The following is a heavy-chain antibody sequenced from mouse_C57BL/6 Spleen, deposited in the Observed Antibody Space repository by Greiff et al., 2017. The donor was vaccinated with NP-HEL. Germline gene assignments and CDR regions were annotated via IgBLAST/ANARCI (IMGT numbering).Heavy chain of an antibody. D-gene: IGHD2-1*01. J-gene: IGHJ3*01. CDR2: IDPSDSYT. Sequence: QVQLKQSGAELVRPGTSVKLSCKASGYTFTSYWMHWVKQRPGQGLEWIGVIDPSDSYTNYNQKFKGKATLTVDTSSSTAYMQLSSLTSEDSAVYYCARGGNYGAYWGQGTLVTVSA. CDR3: ARGGNYGAY. V-gene: IGHV1-59*01. CDR1: GYTFTSYW.